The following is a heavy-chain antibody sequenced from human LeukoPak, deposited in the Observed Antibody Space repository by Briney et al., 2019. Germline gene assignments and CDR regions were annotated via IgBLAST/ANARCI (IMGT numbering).Heavy chain of an antibody. CDR2: IKSKTDGGAT. CDR3: TTDPLVVLDY. CDR1: GFTFRNAW. Sequence: GGSLRLSCAASGFTFRNAWMSWVRQAPGKGLGWVGRIKSKTDGGATDDAAPVKGRFTISRDDSKNTLYLQMNSLKTEDTAVYYCTTDPLVVLDYWGQGTLVTVSS. J-gene: IGHJ4*02. V-gene: IGHV3-15*01. D-gene: IGHD3-22*01.